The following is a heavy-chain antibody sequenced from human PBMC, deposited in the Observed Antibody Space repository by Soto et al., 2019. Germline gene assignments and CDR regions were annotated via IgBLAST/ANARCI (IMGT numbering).Heavy chain of an antibody. J-gene: IGHJ6*02. CDR2: INHSGST. Sequence: SETLSLTCAVYGGSFSGYYWSWIRQPPGKGLEWIGEINHSGSTNYNPSLKSRVTISVDTSKNQFSLKLSSVTAADTAVYYCARGPLDSSGYYYPLGNYYGMDVWGQGTTVTVSS. CDR1: GGSFSGYY. CDR3: ARGPLDSSGYYYPLGNYYGMDV. D-gene: IGHD3-22*01. V-gene: IGHV4-34*01.